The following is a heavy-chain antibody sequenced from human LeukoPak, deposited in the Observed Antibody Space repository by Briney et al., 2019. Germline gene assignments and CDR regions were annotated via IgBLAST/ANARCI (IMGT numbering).Heavy chain of an antibody. CDR3: ARDSGSGTSGNEFDY. V-gene: IGHV3-48*03. D-gene: IGHD1/OR15-1a*01. CDR2: ISEGGDLI. J-gene: IGHJ4*02. Sequence: PGGSLRLSCAASGFTFSSHEMNWVRKAPGKGLEWVSYISEGGDLIYYAEFVKGRFTVSRDNAKNVLFLQMSCLRVEDTAVYYCARDSGSGTSGNEFDYWGQGTLVSVSS. CDR1: GFTFSSHE.